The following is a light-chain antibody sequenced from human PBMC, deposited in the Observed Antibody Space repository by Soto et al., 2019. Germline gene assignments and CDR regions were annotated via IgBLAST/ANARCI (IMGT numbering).Light chain of an antibody. CDR3: QQYNNWPPMST. CDR1: QNVGRN. Sequence: EIVMTQSPDTLSVSPGVRATLSCRASQNVGRNVAWYQQRPGQAPRLLIHGTSTRAADIPARFSGSVSRTEFTLTINGLQPEDFVIYYCQQYNNWPPMSTFGQGTKLEMK. V-gene: IGKV3-15*01. CDR2: GTS. J-gene: IGKJ2*01.